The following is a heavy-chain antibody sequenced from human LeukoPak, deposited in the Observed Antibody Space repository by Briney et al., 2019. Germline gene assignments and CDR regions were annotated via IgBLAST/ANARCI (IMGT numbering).Heavy chain of an antibody. V-gene: IGHV3-23*01. Sequence: SGGSLRLSCAASGITFTSHAMSWVRQALGKGLEWVSLISGSGGHTYYGDSVKGRFTISRDNSKSTLYLQMNSLRAEDTAVYYCAKGGVATMRDGYNYYYYYMEVWGRGTTVTVSS. CDR1: GITFTSHA. CDR3: AKGGVATMRDGYNYYYYYMEV. D-gene: IGHD5-24*01. CDR2: ISGSGGHT. J-gene: IGHJ6*03.